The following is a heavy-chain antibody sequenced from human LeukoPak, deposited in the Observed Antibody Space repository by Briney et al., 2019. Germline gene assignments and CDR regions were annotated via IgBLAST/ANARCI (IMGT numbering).Heavy chain of an antibody. J-gene: IGHJ3*02. CDR1: GYTINSYA. CDR2: MTPYSGDT. CDR3: ARGPAAVGRAFDI. Sequence: ASVKVSCKASGYTINSYAINWVRQATGQGLEWMGWMTPYSGDTGYAQKFQGRVTMTRDTSISTAYMEVKSLTSEDTAIYFCARGPAAVGRAFDIWGPGTIVSVSS. D-gene: IGHD6-13*01. V-gene: IGHV1-8*02.